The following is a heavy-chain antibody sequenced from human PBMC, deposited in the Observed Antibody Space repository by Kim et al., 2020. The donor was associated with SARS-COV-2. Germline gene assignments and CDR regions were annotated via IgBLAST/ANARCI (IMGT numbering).Heavy chain of an antibody. J-gene: IGHJ5*01. D-gene: IGHD3-22*01. CDR2: INSDGSST. V-gene: IGHV3-74*01. CDR3: ACATTPYSSDSTGYFNW. CDR1: GFTFSSYA. Sequence: GGSLRLSCAGSGFTFSSYAMHWVRLAPGKGLVWVSRINSDGSSTSDADSVKGRCTITRDNAKNTLYVQMNRLSVEDKAAYYCACATTPYSSDSTGYFNW.